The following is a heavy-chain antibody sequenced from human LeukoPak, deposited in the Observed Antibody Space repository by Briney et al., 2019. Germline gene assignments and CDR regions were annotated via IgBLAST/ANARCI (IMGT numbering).Heavy chain of an antibody. Sequence: SETLSLTCTVSGGSLNSYYWGWIRQPPGGGLEGIGNVYHSGSAIYNPSLESRVTISVDRSKNQFSLNLSSVTAAETAVYYCARRGYYGSGGYDPWGQGTMFIVSS. CDR2: VYHSGSA. CDR3: ARRGYYGSGGYDP. J-gene: IGHJ3*01. D-gene: IGHD3-10*01. CDR1: GGSLNSYY. V-gene: IGHV4-59*08.